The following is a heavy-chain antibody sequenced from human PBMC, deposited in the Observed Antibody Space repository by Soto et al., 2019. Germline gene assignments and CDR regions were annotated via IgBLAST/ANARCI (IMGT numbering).Heavy chain of an antibody. CDR2: INAGNGNT. J-gene: IGHJ6*02. CDR3: EGSLEEAVIVYYYGMDV. CDR1: GYTFTSYA. V-gene: IGHV1-3*01. Sequence: ASVKVSCKASGYTFTSYAMHWVRQAPGQRLEWMGWINAGNGNTKYSQKFQGRVTITRDTSASTAYMELSSLRYEDTAVYYCEGSLEEAVIVYYYGMDVWGQGTTVTVSS. D-gene: IGHD3-16*02.